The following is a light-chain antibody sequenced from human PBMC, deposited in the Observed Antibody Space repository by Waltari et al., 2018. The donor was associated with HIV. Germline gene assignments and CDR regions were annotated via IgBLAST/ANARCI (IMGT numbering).Light chain of an antibody. Sequence: DSVMTQSPDSRAGSMGERASINCTSSQSVLASAANQHYLAWYQQRPGQPPTLLIYLASSRDSGGPDRFSGSWSGTYFSLTISSLQSEDVTVYYCQQYFLTPFTFGGGTKVKIK. V-gene: IGKV4-1*01. CDR1: QSVLASAANQHY. CDR2: LAS. CDR3: QQYFLTPFT. J-gene: IGKJ4*01.